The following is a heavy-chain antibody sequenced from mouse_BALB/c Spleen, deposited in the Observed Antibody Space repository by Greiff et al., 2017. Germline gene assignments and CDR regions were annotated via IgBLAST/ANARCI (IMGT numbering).Heavy chain of an antibody. J-gene: IGHJ4*01. CDR1: GYTFTDYN. CDR2: INPNNGST. CDR3: ARNYGSWAMDY. Sequence: EVQLQQSGPELVKPGASVKIPCKASGYTFTDYNMDWVKQSHGKSLEWIGDINPNNGSTIYNQKFKGKATLTVDKSSSTAYMELRSLTSEDTAVYYCARNYGSWAMDYWGQGTSVTVSS. D-gene: IGHD1-1*01. V-gene: IGHV1-18*01.